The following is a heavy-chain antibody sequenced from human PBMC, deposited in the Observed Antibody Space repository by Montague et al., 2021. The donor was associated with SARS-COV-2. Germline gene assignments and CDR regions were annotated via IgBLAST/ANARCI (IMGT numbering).Heavy chain of an antibody. CDR3: ASGGAFDP. Sequence: SETLSLTCTVSGGSTASHYWNWIRQSPGKRPEWICYVYYNGDTKYNPSLRSRVTISIDTSENPFSLRLNSVTAADSAVYFCASGGAFDPGGQGRLVTVSS. V-gene: IGHV4-59*08. J-gene: IGHJ3*01. CDR1: GGSTASHY. CDR2: VYYNGDT.